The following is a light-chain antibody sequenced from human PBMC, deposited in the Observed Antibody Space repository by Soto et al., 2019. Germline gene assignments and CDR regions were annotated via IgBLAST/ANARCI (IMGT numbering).Light chain of an antibody. J-gene: IGKJ5*01. V-gene: IGKV2D-29*01. Sequence: GHRAIIKCKSSHSLLQSDGKTYLFWYFQKAGQPPQLLIYEVSNRFSGVSERFSGSGEGTDFALKMRSLEAGYVALYFCMQTIQVPSSVIGQGTRLEIK. CDR1: HSLLQSDGKTY. CDR3: MQTIQVPSSV. CDR2: EVS.